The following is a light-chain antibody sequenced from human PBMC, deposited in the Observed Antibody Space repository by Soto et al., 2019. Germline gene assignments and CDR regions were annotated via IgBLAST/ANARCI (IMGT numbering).Light chain of an antibody. V-gene: IGKV3-11*01. Sequence: EIVLTQSPGTLFLTPGERATLSGRASQSVSSSYLAWYQQKPGKAPRLLIYDASNRATGIPARFSASGSGTDFTLPIRSLEPEDFAVYYCQQRSNWPTFGQGTKVDIK. CDR1: QSVSSSY. J-gene: IGKJ1*01. CDR3: QQRSNWPT. CDR2: DAS.